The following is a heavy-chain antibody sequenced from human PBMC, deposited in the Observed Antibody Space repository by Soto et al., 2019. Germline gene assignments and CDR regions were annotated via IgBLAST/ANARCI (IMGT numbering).Heavy chain of an antibody. D-gene: IGHD3-16*01. CDR3: AKHKPDVGGGQPNLKKNLIYSYMDV. V-gene: IGHV3-53*04. CDR1: GFTVSSNY. Sequence: PGGSLRLSCAASGFTVSSNYMSWVRQAPGKGLEWVSVIYSGGSTYYADSVKGRFTISRHNSKNTLYLQMNSLRAEDTAVYYCAKHKPDVGGGQPNLKKNLIYSYMDVWGKGTTLTVSS. J-gene: IGHJ6*03. CDR2: IYSGGST.